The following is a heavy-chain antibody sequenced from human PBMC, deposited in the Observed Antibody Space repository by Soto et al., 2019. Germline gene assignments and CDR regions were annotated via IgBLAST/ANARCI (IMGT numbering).Heavy chain of an antibody. Sequence: QLQLQESGPGLVKPSETLSLNCTVSGGSISSGSYSWGWIRQPPGKGLEWIATLHSSGNTYYNPSLKSRVTISVDTSNNQFSLKLNSVTAADTAVYYCARLPTGFPNWFDPWGQGTLVTVSS. CDR1: GGSISSGSYS. J-gene: IGHJ5*02. CDR2: LHSSGNT. D-gene: IGHD2-21*01. V-gene: IGHV4-39*01. CDR3: ARLPTGFPNWFDP.